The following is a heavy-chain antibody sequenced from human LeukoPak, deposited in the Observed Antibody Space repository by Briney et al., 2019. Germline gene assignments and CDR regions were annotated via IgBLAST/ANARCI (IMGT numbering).Heavy chain of an antibody. D-gene: IGHD5-24*01. J-gene: IGHJ2*01. CDR1: GCSISSYY. V-gene: IGHV4-59*01. CDR3: ARRRDGYNPYWYFDL. CDR2: IYYSGST. Sequence: SETLSLTCTVSGCSISSYYWSWIRQPPGKGLEWIGYIYYSGSTNYNPSLKSRVTIAVDTSKNQFSLKLRSVTAAATAVYYCARRRDGYNPYWYFDLWGRGTLVTVSS.